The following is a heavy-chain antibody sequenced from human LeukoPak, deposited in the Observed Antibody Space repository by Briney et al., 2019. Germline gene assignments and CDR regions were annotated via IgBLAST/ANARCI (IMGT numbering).Heavy chain of an antibody. CDR2: IRGSNGDT. CDR1: GYTFTSYG. D-gene: IGHD6-19*01. V-gene: IGHV1-18*01. CDR3: ARAPTTYNNAWGGY. J-gene: IGHJ4*02. Sequence: ASVTVSCKASGYTFTSYGITWVRQAPGQGLEWMGWIRGSNGDTNYAQKLQGRVTMTTDTSTSTAYMELRGLRSDDTAVYYCARAPTTYNNAWGGYWGQGTLVAVSS.